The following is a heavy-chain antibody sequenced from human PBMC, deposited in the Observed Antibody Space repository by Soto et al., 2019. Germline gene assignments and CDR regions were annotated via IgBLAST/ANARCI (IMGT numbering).Heavy chain of an antibody. CDR1: GDSISTVDYF. V-gene: IGHV4-30-4*01. Sequence: SETLSLTCYVSGDSISTVDYFWAWIRQPPGQALESIGYIYKSATTYYNPSFESRVAIALDTSKSQFSLNVTSVTAADTAVYFCARGRYCLTGRCFPNWFDSWGQGTLVTVSS. D-gene: IGHD2-15*01. J-gene: IGHJ5*01. CDR2: IYKSATT. CDR3: ARGRYCLTGRCFPNWFDS.